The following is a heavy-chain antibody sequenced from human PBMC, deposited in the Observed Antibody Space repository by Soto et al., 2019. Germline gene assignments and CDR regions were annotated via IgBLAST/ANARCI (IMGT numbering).Heavy chain of an antibody. D-gene: IGHD3-3*01. CDR1: GYTFTGYY. CDR3: ARDMRRFLEWFDAFDI. Sequence: ASVKVSCKASGYTFTGYYMHWVRQAPGQGLEWMGWINPNSGGTNYAQKFQGRVTMTRDTSISTAYMELSRLRSDDTAVYCCARDMRRFLEWFDAFDIWGQGTMVTVSS. CDR2: INPNSGGT. V-gene: IGHV1-2*02. J-gene: IGHJ3*02.